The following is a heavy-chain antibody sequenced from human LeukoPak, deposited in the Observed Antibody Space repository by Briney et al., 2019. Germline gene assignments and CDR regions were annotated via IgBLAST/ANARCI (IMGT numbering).Heavy chain of an antibody. CDR3: AKVGVLAGSKYFDY. D-gene: IGHD3-10*01. J-gene: IGHJ4*02. Sequence: GGSLRLSCTASGFTFSSYSMNWVRQAPGKGLEWVSLISSSSSYIYYVDSVKGRFTISRDNAKNSLYLQMNSLRAEDTAVYYCAKVGVLAGSKYFDYWGQGTLVTVSS. CDR1: GFTFSSYS. CDR2: ISSSSSYI. V-gene: IGHV3-21*01.